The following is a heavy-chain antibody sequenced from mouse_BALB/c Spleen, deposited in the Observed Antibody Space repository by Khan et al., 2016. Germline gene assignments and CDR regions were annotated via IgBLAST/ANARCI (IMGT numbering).Heavy chain of an antibody. D-gene: IGHD1-1*02. V-gene: IGHV5-6-3*01. CDR3: ARIGGYYEMDY. J-gene: IGHJ4*01. Sequence: EVELVESGGGLVQPGGSLKLSCAASGFTFSSYGMSWVRQTPDKRLELVATINSNGGSTYYPDSVKGRFTISRDNAKNTLYLQMSSLKSEDTAMYYCARIGGYYEMDYWGQGTSVTVSS. CDR1: GFTFSSYG. CDR2: INSNGGST.